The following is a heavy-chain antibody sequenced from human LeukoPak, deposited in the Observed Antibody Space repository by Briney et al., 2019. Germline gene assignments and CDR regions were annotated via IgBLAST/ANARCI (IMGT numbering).Heavy chain of an antibody. Sequence: PSETLSLTCTVSGGSISSSSYYWGWIRQPPGKGLEWIGSIYYSGSTYYNPSLKSRVTISVDTSKNQFSLKLSSVTAADTAVYYCARSRSSSHFRYFDYWGQGTLVTVSS. D-gene: IGHD2-2*01. CDR1: GGSISSSSYY. CDR2: IYYSGST. CDR3: ARSRSSSHFRYFDY. J-gene: IGHJ4*02. V-gene: IGHV4-39*07.